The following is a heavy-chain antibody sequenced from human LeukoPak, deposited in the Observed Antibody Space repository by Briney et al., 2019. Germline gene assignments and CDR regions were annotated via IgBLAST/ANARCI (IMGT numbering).Heavy chain of an antibody. V-gene: IGHV3-9*01. Sequence: GGSLRLSCAASGFTFDDYAMHWVRQAPGEGLEWVSGISWTSGSIAYADSVKGRFTISRDNAKNSLYLQMNGLRAEDTALYYCAKDGPDYGDYYFDYWGQGTLVTVSS. CDR1: GFTFDDYA. J-gene: IGHJ4*02. CDR2: ISWTSGSI. CDR3: AKDGPDYGDYYFDY. D-gene: IGHD4-17*01.